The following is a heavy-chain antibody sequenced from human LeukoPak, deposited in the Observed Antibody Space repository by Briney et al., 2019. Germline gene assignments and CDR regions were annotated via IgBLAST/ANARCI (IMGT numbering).Heavy chain of an antibody. D-gene: IGHD2-8*01. Sequence: ASVKVSCKASGYTFTSYDINWVRQATGQGLEWMGWMNPNSGNTGYAQKFQGRVTMTRNTSISTAYMELSSLRSEDTAVYYCARVSYGNNATPFDFWGQGTLVTVSS. CDR2: MNPNSGNT. J-gene: IGHJ4*02. V-gene: IGHV1-8*01. CDR3: ARVSYGNNATPFDF. CDR1: GYTFTSYD.